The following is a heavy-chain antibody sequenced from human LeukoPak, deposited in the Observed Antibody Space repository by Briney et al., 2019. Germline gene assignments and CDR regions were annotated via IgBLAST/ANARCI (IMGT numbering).Heavy chain of an antibody. CDR3: ARDLALVYYDSSGYDY. Sequence: PGGSLRLSCAASGFTFSSYWMHWVRQAPGKGLVWVSRINSDGSSTSYADSVKGRFTISRDNAKNTLYLQMNSLRAEDSAVYYCARDLALVYYDSSGYDYWGQGTLVTVSS. CDR1: GFTFSSYW. CDR2: INSDGSST. V-gene: IGHV3-74*01. J-gene: IGHJ4*02. D-gene: IGHD3-22*01.